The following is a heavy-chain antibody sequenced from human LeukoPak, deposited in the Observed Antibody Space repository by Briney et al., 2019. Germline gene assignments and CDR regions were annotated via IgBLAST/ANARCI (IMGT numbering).Heavy chain of an antibody. V-gene: IGHV1-2*02. CDR2: INPNSGGT. CDR1: GYTFTGYY. Sequence: ASVKVSCKASGYTFTGYYMHWVRQAPGQGLEWMGWINPNSGGTNYAQKFQGRVTMTRDTSISTAYMELSRLRSDDTAVYYCARDPPDAPSYYDSSGYYYYYWGQGTLVTVSS. CDR3: ARDPPDAPSYYDSSGYYYYY. D-gene: IGHD3-22*01. J-gene: IGHJ4*02.